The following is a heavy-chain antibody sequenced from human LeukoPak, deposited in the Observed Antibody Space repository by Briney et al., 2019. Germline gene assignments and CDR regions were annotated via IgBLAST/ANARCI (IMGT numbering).Heavy chain of an antibody. Sequence: PGGSLRLSCAASGFTFSSYAMSWVRQAPGKGLEWVSAISGSGGSTYYADSVKGRFTISRDNSKNTLYLQMNSLRAEDTAVYYCEKNQGGNYYSSGYYYITDYGGREPLFTVPS. D-gene: IGHD3-22*01. CDR1: GFTFSSYA. CDR2: ISGSGGST. J-gene: IGHJ4*02. V-gene: IGHV3-23*01. CDR3: EKNQGGNYYSSGYYYITDY.